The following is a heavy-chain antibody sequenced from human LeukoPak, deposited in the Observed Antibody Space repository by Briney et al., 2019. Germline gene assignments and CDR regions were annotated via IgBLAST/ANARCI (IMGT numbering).Heavy chain of an antibody. CDR3: ATHGGKWFGEQPDAFDI. Sequence: SETLSLTCTVSGGSISSWGYYWSWIRQHPGKGLEWIGYIYYSGSTYYNPSLKSRVTISVDTSKNQFSLKLSSVTAADTAVYYCATHGGKWFGEQPDAFDIWGQGTMVTVSS. CDR1: GGSISSWGYY. CDR2: IYYSGST. V-gene: IGHV4-31*03. J-gene: IGHJ3*02. D-gene: IGHD3-10*01.